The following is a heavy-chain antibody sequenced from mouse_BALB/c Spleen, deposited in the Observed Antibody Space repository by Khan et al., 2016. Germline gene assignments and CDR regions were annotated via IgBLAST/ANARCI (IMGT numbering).Heavy chain of an antibody. CDR2: INPSTGYT. Sequence: QVRLQQSGAELAKPGASVKMSCKASGYTFTSYWMHWVKQRPGQGLEWIGYINPSTGYTEYNQKFKDKAALTADKSSSTAYMQLSSLTSEDSAVYYCAYYGSSYYAMVYWGQGTSVTFSS. CDR3: AYYGSSYYAMVY. V-gene: IGHV1-7*01. CDR1: GYTFTSYW. D-gene: IGHD1-1*01. J-gene: IGHJ4*01.